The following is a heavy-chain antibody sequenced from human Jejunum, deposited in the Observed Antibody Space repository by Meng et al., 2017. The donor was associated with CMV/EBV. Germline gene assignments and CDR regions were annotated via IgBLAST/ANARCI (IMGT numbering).Heavy chain of an antibody. J-gene: IGHJ6*02. Sequence: FSVRDCYMRGVRQARGKELEWVSYGRSSGSNKFCADSVRGRFAISRDNTKNSLHLQMNSLRAEDTAVYCCASGFAWNYVGEFGDVWGQGTTVTVSS. CDR2: GRSSGSNK. CDR1: FSVRDCY. D-gene: IGHD1-7*01. CDR3: ASGFAWNYVGEFGDV. V-gene: IGHV3-11*01.